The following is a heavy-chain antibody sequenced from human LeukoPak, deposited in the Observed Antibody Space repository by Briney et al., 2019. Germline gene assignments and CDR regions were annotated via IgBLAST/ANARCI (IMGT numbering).Heavy chain of an antibody. V-gene: IGHV1-2*02. CDR2: INPNSGGT. J-gene: IGHJ4*02. CDR3: AREAFLFGEFTLFDY. CDR1: GYTFTGYY. D-gene: IGHD3-10*02. Sequence: GASVTVSCMASGYTFTGYYIHWVRQAPGQGLEWMGWINPNSGGTNYAQKFQGRVTMTRDTSISTAYMELSRLRSDDTAVYYCAREAFLFGEFTLFDYWGQGTLVTVSS.